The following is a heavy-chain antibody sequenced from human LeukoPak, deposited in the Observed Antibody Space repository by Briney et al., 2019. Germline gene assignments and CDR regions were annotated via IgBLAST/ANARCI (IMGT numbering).Heavy chain of an antibody. CDR1: GFTFSSYW. Sequence: GGSLRLSCAVSGFTFSSYWMHWVRQAPGKGLVWVSRINSDGSSTGYADSVKGRFTISRDNAKNTLYLQMNSLRAEDTAVYYCARVSGYDYYYYYGMDVWGQGTTVTVSS. D-gene: IGHD5-12*01. CDR2: INSDGSST. V-gene: IGHV3-74*01. CDR3: ARVSGYDYYYYYGMDV. J-gene: IGHJ6*02.